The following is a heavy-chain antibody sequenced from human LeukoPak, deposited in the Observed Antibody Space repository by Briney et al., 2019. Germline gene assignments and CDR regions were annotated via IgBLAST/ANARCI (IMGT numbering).Heavy chain of an antibody. CDR1: VGSISSGDYY. V-gene: IGHV4-30-4*08. CDR3: ARDPGDAFDI. CDR2: IYYSGST. J-gene: IGHJ3*02. Sequence: PSETLSLTCTVSVGSISSGDYYWSWIRQPPGKGLEWIGYIYYSGSTYYNPSLKSRITISVDTSKNQFSLKLSSVTAADTAMCYCARDPGDAFDIWGQGTMVTVSS.